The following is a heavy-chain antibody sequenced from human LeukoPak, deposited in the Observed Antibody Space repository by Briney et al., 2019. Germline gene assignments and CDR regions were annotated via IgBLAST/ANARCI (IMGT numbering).Heavy chain of an antibody. Sequence: GESLKISCKGSGYSFTSYWIGWVRQMPGKGLEWMGIIYPGDSDTRYSPSFQGQVTISADKSISTAYLQWSSLKASDTATYYCARGMVATSTTLDYWGQGTLVTVSS. CDR1: GYSFTSYW. D-gene: IGHD3-3*01. CDR3: ARGMVATSTTLDY. V-gene: IGHV5-51*01. CDR2: IYPGDSDT. J-gene: IGHJ4*02.